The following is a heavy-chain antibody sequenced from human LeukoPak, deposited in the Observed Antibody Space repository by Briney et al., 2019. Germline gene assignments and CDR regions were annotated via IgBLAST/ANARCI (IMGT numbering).Heavy chain of an antibody. CDR1: GGSFSGYY. CDR3: ARGAGPAKSDY. J-gene: IGHJ4*02. D-gene: IGHD4/OR15-4a*01. CDR2: INHSGSI. V-gene: IGHV4-34*01. Sequence: SETLPLTCAVYGGSFSGYYWSWIRQPPGKGLEWIGEINHSGSINYNPSLKSRVTISVDTAKNQFSLKLTSVTAADTAVYYCARGAGPAKSDYWGQGTLVTVSS.